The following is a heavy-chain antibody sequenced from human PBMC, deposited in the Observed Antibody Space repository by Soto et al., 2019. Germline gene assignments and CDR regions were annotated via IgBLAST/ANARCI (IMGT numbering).Heavy chain of an antibody. J-gene: IGHJ4*02. V-gene: IGHV1-69*13. CDR3: ASPYYYGSGSRFDY. D-gene: IGHD3-10*01. CDR2: IIPIFGTA. CDR1: GGTFSSYA. Sequence: GASVKVSCKASGGTFSSYAISWVRQAPGQGLEWMGGIIPIFGTASYAQKFQGRVTITADESTSTAYMELSSLRSEDTAVYYCASPYYYGSGSRFDYWGQGTLVTVSS.